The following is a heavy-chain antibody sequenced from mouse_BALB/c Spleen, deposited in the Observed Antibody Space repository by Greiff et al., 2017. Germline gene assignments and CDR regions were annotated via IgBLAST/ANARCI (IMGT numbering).Heavy chain of an antibody. J-gene: IGHJ4*01. CDR2: ISSGSSTI. CDR3: ARSGYDYDAMDY. CDR1: GFTFSSFG. Sequence: DVMLVESGGGLVQPGGSRKLSCAASGFTFSSFGMHWVRQAPEKGLEWVAYISSGSSTIYYADTVKGRFTISRDNPKNTLFLQMTSLRSEDTAMYYCARSGYDYDAMDYWGQGTSVTVSS. D-gene: IGHD3-1*01. V-gene: IGHV5-17*02.